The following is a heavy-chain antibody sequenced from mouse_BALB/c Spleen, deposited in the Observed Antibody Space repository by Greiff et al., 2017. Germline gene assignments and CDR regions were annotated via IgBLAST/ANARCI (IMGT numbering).Heavy chain of an antibody. V-gene: IGHV1S137*01. CDR1: GYTFTDYA. CDR2: ISTYYGDA. D-gene: IGHD1-1*01. J-gene: IGHJ4*01. CDR3: ARRGRYGISYDYAMDY. Sequence: VQLQQSGAELVRPGVSVKISCKGSGYTFTDYAMHWVKQSHAKSLEWIGVISTYYGDASYNQKFKGKATMTVDKSSSTAYMELARLTSEDSAIYYCARRGRYGISYDYAMDYWGQGTSVTVSS.